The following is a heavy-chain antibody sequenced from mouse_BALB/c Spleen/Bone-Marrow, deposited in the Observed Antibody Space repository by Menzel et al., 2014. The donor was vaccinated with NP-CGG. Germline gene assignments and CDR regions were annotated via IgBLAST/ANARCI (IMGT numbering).Heavy chain of an antibody. CDR1: GCSITSDYA. CDR3: ATLYGNYDYAMDY. Sequence: EVKLQESGPGLVKPSQSLSLTCTVTGCSITSDYAWSWIRQFPGNKLEWMGYISYSGSTSYHPSLKSRISITRDTSKNQFFLQLNSVTIEDTATYFCATLYGNYDYAMDYWGQGTSVTVSS. J-gene: IGHJ4*01. CDR2: ISYSGST. V-gene: IGHV3-2*02. D-gene: IGHD2-1*01.